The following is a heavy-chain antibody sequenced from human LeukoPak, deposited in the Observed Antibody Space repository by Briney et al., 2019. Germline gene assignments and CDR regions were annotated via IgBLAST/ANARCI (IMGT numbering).Heavy chain of an antibody. CDR3: ARDRSWAFDY. CDR1: GFTVSSNY. Sequence: GGSLRLSCAASGFTVSSNYINWVRQAPGKGLEWVSVTYNGGNTYYADSVKGRFTMSRDNSKNTLYLQMNSLSPEDTAVYYCARDRSWAFDYWGQGTLVTVSS. J-gene: IGHJ4*02. V-gene: IGHV3-66*02. D-gene: IGHD3-22*01. CDR2: TYNGGNT.